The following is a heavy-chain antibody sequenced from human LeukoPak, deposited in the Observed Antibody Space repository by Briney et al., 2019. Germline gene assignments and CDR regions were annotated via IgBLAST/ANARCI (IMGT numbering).Heavy chain of an antibody. J-gene: IGHJ5*02. Sequence: KPSETLTLTCTVSGDSISNGNYYWTWIRQPAGKGLEWIGRLYSTGSHNYNPSLKSRVTIIIDASKNQFSLKLSSVTVADTAVYYCARDRGITTARGVPSWFDPWGQGILVTFSS. CDR2: LYSTGSH. D-gene: IGHD3-10*01. CDR3: ARDRGITTARGVPSWFDP. CDR1: GDSISNGNYY. V-gene: IGHV4-61*02.